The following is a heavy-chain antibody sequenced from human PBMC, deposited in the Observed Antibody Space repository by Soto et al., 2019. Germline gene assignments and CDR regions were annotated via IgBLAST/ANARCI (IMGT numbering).Heavy chain of an antibody. D-gene: IGHD6-19*01. CDR2: ISGSGGST. CDR3: AKVSSGWYSNFDY. CDR1: GFTFSSYA. V-gene: IGHV3-23*01. J-gene: IGHJ4*02. Sequence: EVQLLESGGGLVQPGGSLRLSCAASGFTFSSYAMSWVRQAPGKGLEWVSAISGSGGSTYYADSVKGRFTNSRDNSKNTLDLQMNSLRAEDTCVYYCAKVSSGWYSNFDYWGQGTLVTVSS.